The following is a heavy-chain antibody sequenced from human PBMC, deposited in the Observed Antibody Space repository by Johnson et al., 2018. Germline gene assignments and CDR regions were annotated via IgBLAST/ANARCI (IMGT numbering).Heavy chain of an antibody. V-gene: IGHV3-74*02. D-gene: IGHD2-8*02. CDR1: GFTLSRYW. Sequence: VQLVESGGGLVQPGGSLRLSCTASGFTLSRYWMHWVRQAPGKGLVWVSRINSDGSSTSYADSVKGRFTISRDNTKNTVYLQMNSLRAEDTAVYYCVTGVDDWGQGTLVTVSS. CDR2: INSDGSST. J-gene: IGHJ4*02. CDR3: VTGVDD.